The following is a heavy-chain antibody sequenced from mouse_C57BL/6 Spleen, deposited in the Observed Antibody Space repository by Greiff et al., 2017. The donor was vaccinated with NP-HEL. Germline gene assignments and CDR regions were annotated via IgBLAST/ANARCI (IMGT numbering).Heavy chain of an antibody. J-gene: IGHJ4*01. CDR2: IYWDDDK. V-gene: IGHV8-12*01. CDR1: GFSLSTSGMG. Sequence: QVTLKESGPGILQSSQTLSLTCSFSGFSLSTSGMGVSWIRQPSGKGLEWLAHIYWDDDKRYNPSLKSRLTISKDTSRNQVFLKITSVDTADTATYYGARRADDGSSYDYYAMDYWGQGTSVTVSS. D-gene: IGHD1-1*01. CDR3: ARRADDGSSYDYYAMDY.